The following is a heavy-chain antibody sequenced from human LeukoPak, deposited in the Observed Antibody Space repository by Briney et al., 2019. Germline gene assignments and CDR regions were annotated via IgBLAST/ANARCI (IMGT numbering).Heavy chain of an antibody. CDR1: GFTFSSYS. J-gene: IGHJ5*02. CDR2: ISSSSSTI. V-gene: IGHV3-48*04. CDR3: ARDATIDRYYDFWSGQNWFDP. Sequence: GGSLRLSCAASGFTFSSYSMNWVRQAPGKGLEWVSYISSSSSTIYYADSVKGRFTISRGNAKNSLYLQMNSLRAEDTAVYYCARDATIDRYYDFWSGQNWFDPWGQGTLVTVSS. D-gene: IGHD3-3*01.